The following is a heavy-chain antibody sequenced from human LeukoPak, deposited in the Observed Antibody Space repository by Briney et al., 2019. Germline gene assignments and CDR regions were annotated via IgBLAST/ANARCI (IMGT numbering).Heavy chain of an antibody. CDR3: ARAPVTMVRGAYDY. CDR2: INHSGST. CDR1: GDSISGSSYY. V-gene: IGHV4-39*07. D-gene: IGHD3-10*01. J-gene: IGHJ4*02. Sequence: SSETLSLTCTVSGDSISGSSYYWCWIRQPPGKGLEWIGEINHSGSTNYNPSLKSRVTISVDTSKNQFSLKLSSVTAADTAVYYCARAPVTMVRGAYDYWGQGTLVTVSS.